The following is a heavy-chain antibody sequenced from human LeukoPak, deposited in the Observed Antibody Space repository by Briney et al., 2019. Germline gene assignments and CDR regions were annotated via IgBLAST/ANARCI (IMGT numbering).Heavy chain of an antibody. CDR3: ARDGAHDYGDYDFDY. CDR2: LYSVGST. V-gene: IGHV3-66*02. J-gene: IGHJ4*02. CDR1: GFTVSRNY. Sequence: GGSLRLFCAASGFTVSRNYMSWVRQAPGKGREWVSVLYSVGSTYYADSVKGRFTISRDNSKNTLYLQMNSLRAEDTAVYYCARDGAHDYGDYDFDYWGQGTLVTVSS. D-gene: IGHD4-17*01.